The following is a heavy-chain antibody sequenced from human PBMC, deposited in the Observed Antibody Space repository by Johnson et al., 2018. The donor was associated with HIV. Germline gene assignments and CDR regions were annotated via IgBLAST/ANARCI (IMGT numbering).Heavy chain of an antibody. D-gene: IGHD3-10*01. V-gene: IGHV3-30-3*02. CDR2: ISYDGSKK. Sequence: QVQLVESGGGVVQPGRSLRLSCAASGFTFSSYAVQWVRQAPDKGLEWVAVISYDGSKKYYADSVRGRFTISRDNSKNTLYLQMNSLRDEDTAVYYCAKFGDADAFDIWGQGTMVTVSS. J-gene: IGHJ3*02. CDR1: GFTFSSYA. CDR3: AKFGDADAFDI.